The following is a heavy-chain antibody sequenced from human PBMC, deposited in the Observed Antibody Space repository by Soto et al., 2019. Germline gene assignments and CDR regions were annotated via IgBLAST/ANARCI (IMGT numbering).Heavy chain of an antibody. CDR1: GYSFTSYW. CDR2: IYPGDSDT. V-gene: IGHV5-51*01. CDR3: ARALYYYDSGGYYGMDV. D-gene: IGHD3-22*01. Sequence: GESLKISCKGSGYSFTSYWIGWVRQMPGKGLEWMGIIYPGDSDTRYSPSFQGQVTISADKSISTAYLQWSSLKASDTAMYYCARALYYYDSGGYYGMDVWGQGTTVTVSS. J-gene: IGHJ6*02.